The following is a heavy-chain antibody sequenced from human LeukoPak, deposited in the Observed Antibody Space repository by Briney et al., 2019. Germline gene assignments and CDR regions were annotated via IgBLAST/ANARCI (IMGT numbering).Heavy chain of an antibody. D-gene: IGHD2-15*01. CDR1: GYTFTSYY. V-gene: IGHV1-46*01. Sequence: ASVKVSCKASGYTFTSYYMHWVRQAPGQGLEWMGIINPSGGSTSYAQKFQGRVTMTRDTSTSTVYMELSSLRSEDTAVYYCARGPLWVVAATRGQDFDYWGQGTLVAVSS. CDR3: ARGPLWVVAATRGQDFDY. CDR2: INPSGGST. J-gene: IGHJ4*02.